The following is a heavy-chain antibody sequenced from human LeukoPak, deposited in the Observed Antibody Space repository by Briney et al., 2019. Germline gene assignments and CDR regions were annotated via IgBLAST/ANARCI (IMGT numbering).Heavy chain of an antibody. CDR2: INTNTGNP. D-gene: IGHD3-22*01. J-gene: IGHJ3*02. Sequence: ASVKVSCKASGYTFTSYSMNWVRQAPGQGLEWLGWINTNTGNPTYAQGFTGRFVFSLDTSVNTAYLQISSLKAEDTAVYYCARVVHPYDYESSGLTYDAFDIWGQGTMVTVSS. V-gene: IGHV7-4-1*02. CDR1: GYTFTSYS. CDR3: ARVVHPYDYESSGLTYDAFDI.